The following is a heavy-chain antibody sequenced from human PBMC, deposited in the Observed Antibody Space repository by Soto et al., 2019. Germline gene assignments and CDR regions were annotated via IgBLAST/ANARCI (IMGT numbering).Heavy chain of an antibody. CDR2: IYWDDDK. D-gene: IGHD6-19*01. V-gene: IGHV2-5*02. CDR1: GFSLSTSGVG. CDR3: PHSGLSECGHRDGCLDN. J-gene: IGHJ4*02. Sequence: QITLKESGPTLVKPTQTLTLTCTFSGFSLSTSGVGVGWIRQPPGEALEWLALIYWDDDKRYSPSLKTSHTNTKDNAKHPVVIAITNIDPMHTDKVYWPHSGLSECGHRDGCLDNRGEGNMGTLSS.